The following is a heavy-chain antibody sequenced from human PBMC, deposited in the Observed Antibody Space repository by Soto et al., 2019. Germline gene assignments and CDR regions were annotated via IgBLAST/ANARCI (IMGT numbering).Heavy chain of an antibody. Sequence: EVQLLDSGGGFVQPGGSLRLSCAASGFTFRIYAMSWVRQAPGKGLEWVSEISGSGGSTYYADSVKGRFTISRDNPKNTLYLHMNSLRAEDTAVYFCAQVRGISAYCGQGTLVTFSS. CDR1: GFTFRIYA. CDR3: AQVRGISAY. V-gene: IGHV3-23*01. D-gene: IGHD3-10*01. J-gene: IGHJ4*02. CDR2: ISGSGGST.